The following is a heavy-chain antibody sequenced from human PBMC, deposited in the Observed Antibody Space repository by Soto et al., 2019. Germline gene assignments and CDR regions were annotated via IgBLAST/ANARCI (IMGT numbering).Heavy chain of an antibody. Sequence: QVHLQESGPGLVKPSETLSLTCSVSGGSINNHYWSWIRQPPGKGLEWIGYGDYTGRTNYNPSLKSRVTMSVDTSKNQFSLNLTSLTAADTAIYYCARANWYSEYWGQGTLVTVSS. V-gene: IGHV4-59*11. CDR3: ARANWYSEY. CDR1: GGSINNHY. D-gene: IGHD7-27*01. CDR2: GDYTGRT. J-gene: IGHJ4*02.